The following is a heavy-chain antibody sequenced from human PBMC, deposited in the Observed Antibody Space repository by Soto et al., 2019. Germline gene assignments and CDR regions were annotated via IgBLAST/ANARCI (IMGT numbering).Heavy chain of an antibody. CDR2: INAGNGNT. CDR1: GYTFTSYA. V-gene: IGHV1-3*05. J-gene: IGHJ6*02. CDR3: ASNHLGTTPCGMDV. D-gene: IGHD1-7*01. Sequence: QVQLVQSGAEEKKPGASVKVSCKASGYTFTSYAMHWVRQAPGQRLEWMGWINAGNGNTKYSQKFQGRVTITRDTSASTDYMELSSVRSADTAVSYCASNHLGTTPCGMDVWGQGTTVTVSS.